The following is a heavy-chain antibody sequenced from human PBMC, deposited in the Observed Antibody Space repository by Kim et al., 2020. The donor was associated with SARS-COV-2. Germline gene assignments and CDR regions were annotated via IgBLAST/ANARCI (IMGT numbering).Heavy chain of an antibody. CDR3: TRDRDYYDSSGYYYYYGMDV. D-gene: IGHD3-22*01. CDR2: IRSKAYGGTT. CDR1: GFTFGDYA. J-gene: IGHJ6*02. V-gene: IGHV3-49*04. Sequence: GGSLRLSCTASGFTFGDYAMSWVRQAPGKGLEWVGFIRSKAYGGTTEYAASVKGRFTISRDDSKSIAYLQMNSLKTEDTAVYYCTRDRDYYDSSGYYYYYGMDVWGQGTTVTVSS.